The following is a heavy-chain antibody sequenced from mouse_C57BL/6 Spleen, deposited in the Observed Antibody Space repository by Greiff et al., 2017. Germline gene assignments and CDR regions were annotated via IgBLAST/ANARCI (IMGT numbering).Heavy chain of an antibody. J-gene: IGHJ3*01. CDR2: ISRGGSYT. CDR3: GGLNWDAWFAD. V-gene: IGHV5-6*01. Sequence: EVQLVESGGDLVKPGGSLKLSCAASGFTFSSYGMSWVRQTPDKRLEWVATISRGGSYTYYPDSVKGRFTIARDNAKNTLYLQMSSLKSEDAARYYCGGLNWDAWFADWGQGTLVTVSA. D-gene: IGHD4-1*01. CDR1: GFTFSSYG.